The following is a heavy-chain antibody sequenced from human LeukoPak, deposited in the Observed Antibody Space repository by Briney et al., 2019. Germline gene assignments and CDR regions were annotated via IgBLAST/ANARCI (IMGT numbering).Heavy chain of an antibody. J-gene: IGHJ5*02. Sequence: PSETLSLTCAVYGGSFSGYYWSWIRQPPGKGLEWIGEINHGGSTNYNPSLKSRVTISVDTSRKQFSLKLSPVTAADSAVYYCATNPGGYCSSSNCYGEAPWGQGTLVTVSS. CDR3: ATNPGGYCSSSNCYGEAP. D-gene: IGHD2-2*01. V-gene: IGHV4-34*01. CDR2: INHGGST. CDR1: GGSFSGYY.